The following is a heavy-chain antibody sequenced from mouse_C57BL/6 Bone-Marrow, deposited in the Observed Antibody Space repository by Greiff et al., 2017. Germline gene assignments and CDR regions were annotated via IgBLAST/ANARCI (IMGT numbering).Heavy chain of an antibody. J-gene: IGHJ4*01. CDR1: GFTFSDFY. V-gene: IGHV7-1*01. Sequence: EVKLVESGGGLVQSGRSLRLSCATSGFTFSDFYMEWVRQAPGKGLEWIAASRNKANDYTTEYSASVKGRFIVSRDTSHSILYLQMNALRAEDTAIYYCARELNWDGAMDYWGQGTSVTVSS. CDR2: SRNKANDYTT. CDR3: ARELNWDGAMDY. D-gene: IGHD4-1*01.